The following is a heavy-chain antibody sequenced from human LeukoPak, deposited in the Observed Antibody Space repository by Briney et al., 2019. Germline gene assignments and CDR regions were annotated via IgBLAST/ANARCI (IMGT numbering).Heavy chain of an antibody. CDR2: INHNGNVN. D-gene: IGHD3-16*01. J-gene: IGHJ6*02. CDR1: GFTFSSYW. V-gene: IGHV3-7*03. CDR3: ARGGGLDV. Sequence: GGSLRLSCAASGFTFSSYWMNWARQAPGKGLEWVASINHNGNVNYYVDSVKGRFTISRDNAKNSLYLQMSNLRAEETAVYFCARGGGLDVWGQGATVTVSS.